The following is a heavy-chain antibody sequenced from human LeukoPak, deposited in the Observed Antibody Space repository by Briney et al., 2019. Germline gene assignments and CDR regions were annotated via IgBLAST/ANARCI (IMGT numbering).Heavy chain of an antibody. CDR3: ARGVITIFGVVILPDY. J-gene: IGHJ4*02. D-gene: IGHD3-3*01. Sequence: ASVKVSCKASGYTFTGYYMHWVRQAPGQGLEWMGWINPNSGGTSYAQSFQGRVTMTRDTSNSTVYMELSRLRSDDTAVYYCARGVITIFGVVILPDYWGQGTLVTVSS. V-gene: IGHV1-2*02. CDR2: INPNSGGT. CDR1: GYTFTGYY.